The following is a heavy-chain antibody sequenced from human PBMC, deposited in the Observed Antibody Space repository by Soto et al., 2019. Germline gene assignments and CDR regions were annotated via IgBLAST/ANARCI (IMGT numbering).Heavy chain of an antibody. V-gene: IGHV3-74*01. J-gene: IGHJ6*02. CDR1: GFTFSSYW. D-gene: IGHD6-13*01. CDR2: INSDGSST. CDR3: ATDHVAGEKYYYYGMDV. Sequence: GGSLRLSCAASGFTFSSYWMHWVRQAPGKGLVWVSRINSDGSSTSYADSVKGRFTISRDDSKNTLYLQVNSLKTEDTAVYYCATDHVAGEKYYYYGMDVWGQGTTVTVSS.